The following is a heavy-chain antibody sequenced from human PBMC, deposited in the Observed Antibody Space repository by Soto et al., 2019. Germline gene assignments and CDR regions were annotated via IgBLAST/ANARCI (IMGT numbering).Heavy chain of an antibody. CDR2: IYYSGST. D-gene: IGHD6-6*01. CDR1: GGSISSGGYY. Sequence: QVQLQESGPGLVKPSQTLSLTCTVSGGSISSGGYYWSWIRQHPGKGLEWIGYIYYSGSTYYNPSLKSRVTMSVDTSKNQFSLKLSSVTAADTAVYYCAREVTAGAARPGGSVDYWGQGTLVTVSS. J-gene: IGHJ4*02. CDR3: AREVTAGAARPGGSVDY. V-gene: IGHV4-31*03.